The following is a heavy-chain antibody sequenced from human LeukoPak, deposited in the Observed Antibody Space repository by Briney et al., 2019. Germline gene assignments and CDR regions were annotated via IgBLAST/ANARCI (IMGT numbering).Heavy chain of an antibody. V-gene: IGHV4-34*01. D-gene: IGHD1-26*01. J-gene: IGHJ6*03. CDR1: GGSFSGYY. Sequence: PSETLSLTCAVYGGSFSGYYWSWIRQPPGKGLEWIGEINHSGSTNYNPSLKSRVTISVDTSKNQFSLKLSSVTAADTAVYYCARGALQVLGSTNYYMDVWGKGTTVTVSS. CDR2: INHSGST. CDR3: ARGALQVLGSTNYYMDV.